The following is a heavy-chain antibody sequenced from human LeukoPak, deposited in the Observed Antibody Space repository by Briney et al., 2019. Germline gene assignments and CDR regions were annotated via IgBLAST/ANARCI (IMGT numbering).Heavy chain of an antibody. CDR2: INPSSGGT. D-gene: IGHD5-24*01. CDR1: GYTFTVYY. Sequence: ASVKVSCKASGYTFTVYYMHWVRQAPGQGLEWMGRINPSSGGTNFAQKFQGRVTMTRDTSISTAYMELSRLRSDDTAVYYCASSGEGDGYKWGQGTLVTVSS. CDR3: ASSGEGDGYK. V-gene: IGHV1-2*06. J-gene: IGHJ4*02.